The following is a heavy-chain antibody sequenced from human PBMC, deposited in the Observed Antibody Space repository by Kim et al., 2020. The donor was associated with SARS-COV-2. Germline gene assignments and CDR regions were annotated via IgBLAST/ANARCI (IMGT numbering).Heavy chain of an antibody. D-gene: IGHD3-10*01. J-gene: IGHJ3*02. Sequence: SETLSLTCAVSGGSISSSNWWSWVRQPPGKGLEWIGEIYHSGSTNYNPSLKSRVTISVDKSKNQFSLKLSSVTAADTAVYYCATDYYGSGADAFHIWGQGTMVTVSS. CDR1: GGSISSSNW. CDR2: IYHSGST. CDR3: ATDYYGSGADAFHI. V-gene: IGHV4-4*02.